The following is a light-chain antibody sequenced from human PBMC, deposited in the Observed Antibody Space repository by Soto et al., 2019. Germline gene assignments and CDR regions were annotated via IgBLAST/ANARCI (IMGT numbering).Light chain of an antibody. Sequence: HMTQSPSSLSASVGDRVTITCRASQRITTYLNWYQQKPGKAPKLLIYTAATLQGGVPSRFSGSGSGTDFTLTITTLQPEDFATYFCQQSYSTPYTFGQGTKLEIK. CDR3: QQSYSTPYT. CDR1: QRITTY. CDR2: TAA. J-gene: IGKJ2*01. V-gene: IGKV1-39*01.